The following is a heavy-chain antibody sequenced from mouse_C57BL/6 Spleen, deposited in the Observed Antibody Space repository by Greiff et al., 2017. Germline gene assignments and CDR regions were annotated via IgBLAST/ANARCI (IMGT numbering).Heavy chain of an antibody. CDR3: ATTAQATGAWFAY. Sequence: QVQLQQSGAELVRPGSSVKLSCKASGYTFTSYWMHWVKQRPIQGLEWIGNIDPSDSETHYNQKFKDKATLTVDKSSSTAYMQLSSLTSEDSAVYYCATTAQATGAWFAYWGQGTLVTVSA. V-gene: IGHV1-52*01. J-gene: IGHJ3*01. CDR2: IDPSDSET. CDR1: GYTFTSYW. D-gene: IGHD3-2*02.